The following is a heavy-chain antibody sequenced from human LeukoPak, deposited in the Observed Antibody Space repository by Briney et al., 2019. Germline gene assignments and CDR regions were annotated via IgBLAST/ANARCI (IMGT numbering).Heavy chain of an antibody. V-gene: IGHV4-59*01. CDR2: IYYSGST. CDR1: GGSIRSYY. D-gene: IGHD4-17*01. J-gene: IGHJ4*02. Sequence: SETLSLTCTVSGGSIRSYYWSWIRQPPGKGLEWIGHIYYSGSTNYNPSLKSRVSISVDTSKNQFSLKLSSVTAADTAVYYCARTGSTVTMLYPFDHWGQGTLVTVSS. CDR3: ARTGSTVTMLYPFDH.